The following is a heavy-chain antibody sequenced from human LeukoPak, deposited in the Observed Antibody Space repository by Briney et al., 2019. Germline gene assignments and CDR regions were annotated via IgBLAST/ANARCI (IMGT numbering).Heavy chain of an antibody. CDR1: GYTLTELS. J-gene: IGHJ6*02. V-gene: IGHV1-24*01. CDR3: ATKQILGGWFDGMDV. D-gene: IGHD6-19*01. Sequence: GASLKVSCKVSGYTLTELSMHWVRQAPGKGLEWMGAFDPEDGETIYAKKFQGRVTMTEDTSTDTAYMELSSLRSEDTAVYYCATKQILGGWFDGMDVWGQGTTVTVSS. CDR2: FDPEDGET.